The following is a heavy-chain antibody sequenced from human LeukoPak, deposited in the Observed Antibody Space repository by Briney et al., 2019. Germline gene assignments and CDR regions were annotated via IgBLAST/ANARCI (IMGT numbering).Heavy chain of an antibody. CDR1: GYTFTGYY. J-gene: IGHJ5*02. CDR2: IIPILGIA. V-gene: IGHV1-69*02. CDR3: ARTNYDFWSGYPLGVDP. D-gene: IGHD3-3*01. Sequence: SVKVSCKASGYTFTGYYMHWVRQAPGQGLEWMGRIIPILGIANYAQKFQGRVTITADKSTSTAYMELSSLRSEDTAVYYCARTNYDFWSGYPLGVDPWGQGTLVTVSS.